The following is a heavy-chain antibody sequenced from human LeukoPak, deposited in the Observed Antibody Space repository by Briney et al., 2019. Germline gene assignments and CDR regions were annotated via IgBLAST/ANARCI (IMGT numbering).Heavy chain of an antibody. V-gene: IGHV3-23*01. J-gene: IGHJ4*02. CDR3: AKTTAGYSSGRYPGWPIDY. CDR2: ISGSGGDT. Sequence: GGSLRLSCAASGFTFRSYAIYWVRQAPGKGLEGVSGISGSGGDTYLADSVKGRFTISRDNSKNTVFLQMDSLRAEDTAVYYCAKTTAGYSSGRYPGWPIDYWGQGTLVTVSS. CDR1: GFTFRSYA. D-gene: IGHD6-19*01.